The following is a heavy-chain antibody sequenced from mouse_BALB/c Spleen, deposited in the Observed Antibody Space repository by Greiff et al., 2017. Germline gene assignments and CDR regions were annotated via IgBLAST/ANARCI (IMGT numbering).Heavy chain of an antibody. J-gene: IGHJ2*01. Sequence: VQLKESGAELVKPGASVKLSCTASGFNIKDTYMHWVKQRPEQGLEWIGRIDPANGNTKYDPKFQGKATITADTSSNTAYLQLSSLTSEDTAVYYCVGSFDYWGQGTTLTVSS. CDR2: IDPANGNT. CDR1: GFNIKDTY. CDR3: VGSFDY. V-gene: IGHV14-3*02.